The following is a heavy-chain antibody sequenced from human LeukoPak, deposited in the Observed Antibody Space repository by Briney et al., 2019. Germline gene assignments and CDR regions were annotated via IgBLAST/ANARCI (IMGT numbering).Heavy chain of an antibody. J-gene: IGHJ4*02. CDR1: GGSFSGYY. V-gene: IGHV4-34*01. D-gene: IGHD3-22*01. Sequence: PSVTLSLTCAVYGGSFSGYYWSWMPQSPGKGLEGIGEINHSGSTNYDTTLKSRVTISVDTSKNQFSLKLSSVTAADTAVYYGARTVPPAYYYDSSGYYQPLHFDYWGQGTLVTVSS. CDR2: INHSGST. CDR3: ARTVPPAYYYDSSGYYQPLHFDY.